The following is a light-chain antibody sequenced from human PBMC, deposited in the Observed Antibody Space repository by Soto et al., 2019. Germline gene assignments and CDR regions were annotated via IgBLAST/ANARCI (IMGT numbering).Light chain of an antibody. J-gene: IGKJ4*01. CDR1: QSISSS. Sequence: DIQMTQSPSSLSASVGNKFTITCRASQSISSSLNWYQQKSGKAPNLLIYGVSRLQGGVPSRLSGSGSGTDFTLSISSMKPEDFASYHCQQTYSDISFGGGTKVDIK. V-gene: IGKV1-39*01. CDR3: QQTYSDIS. CDR2: GVS.